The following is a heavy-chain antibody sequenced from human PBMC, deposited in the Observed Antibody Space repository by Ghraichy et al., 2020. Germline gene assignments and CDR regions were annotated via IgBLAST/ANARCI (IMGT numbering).Heavy chain of an antibody. J-gene: IGHJ4*02. D-gene: IGHD2-15*01. V-gene: IGHV3-23*01. CDR2: ISPDSLHT. Sequence: GGSLRLSCGVSRFTFSTYAMTWVRQAPGKGLQWVTSISPDSLHTYYADSVKGRFTVSRDNSKDTLYLQMNMLRADDTAIYYCARQGARGGLAAHPFGSWGQGTLVTVSS. CDR3: ARQGARGGLAAHPFGS. CDR1: RFTFSTYA.